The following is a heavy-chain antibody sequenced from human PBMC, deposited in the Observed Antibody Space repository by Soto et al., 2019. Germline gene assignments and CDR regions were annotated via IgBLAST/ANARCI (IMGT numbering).Heavy chain of an antibody. CDR2: RYYSEST. V-gene: IGHV4-31*03. CDR1: GGSITTGGYY. J-gene: IGHJ4*02. D-gene: IGHD2-15*01. CDR3: ARTKCSGGSCYSWSLDY. Sequence: SETLSLTCTVSGGSITTGGYYWSWIRQLPGKGLEWIGHRYYSESTYYNPSLKSRVSISLDTSKNQFSLRLSFVTAAGTAMYYCARTKCSGGSCYSWSLDYWGQGTPVTVSS.